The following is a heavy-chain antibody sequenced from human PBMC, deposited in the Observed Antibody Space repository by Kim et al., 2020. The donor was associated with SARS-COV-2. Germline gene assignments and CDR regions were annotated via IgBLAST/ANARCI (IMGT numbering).Heavy chain of an antibody. Sequence: GGSLRLSCAASGFSFSDHYMDWVRQAPGKGLEWVGRSRNKVNSYTTEYAASVKGRFTISRDDSRNLVYLQMNSLKTEDTAVYYCGRSGSHKAIDIWGQGTVVTVSS. CDR2: SRNKVNSYTT. J-gene: IGHJ3*02. V-gene: IGHV3-72*01. D-gene: IGHD1-26*01. CDR3: GRSGSHKAIDI. CDR1: GFSFSDHY.